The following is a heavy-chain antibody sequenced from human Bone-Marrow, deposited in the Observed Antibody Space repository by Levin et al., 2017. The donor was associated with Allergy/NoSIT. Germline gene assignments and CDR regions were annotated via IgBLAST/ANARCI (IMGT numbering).Heavy chain of an antibody. V-gene: IGHV3-30*04. CDR3: ARVGFGEYLYYYYGMDV. Sequence: GGSLRLSCAASGFTFSSYAMHWVRQAPGKGLEWVAVISYDGSNKYYADSVKGRFTISRDNSKNTLYLQMNSLRAEDTAVYYCARVGFGEYLYYYYGMDVWGQGTTVTVSS. D-gene: IGHD3-10*01. J-gene: IGHJ6*02. CDR2: ISYDGSNK. CDR1: GFTFSSYA.